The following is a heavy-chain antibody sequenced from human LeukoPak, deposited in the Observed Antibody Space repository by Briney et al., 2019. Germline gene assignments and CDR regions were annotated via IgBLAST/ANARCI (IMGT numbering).Heavy chain of an antibody. CDR3: TTGYSSGYIEDY. D-gene: IGHD3-22*01. J-gene: IGHJ4*02. Sequence: GSLRLSCAASGFRFSDAWMSWVRQAPGKGLEWVGRIKRKIDGERTDYVESVKGRFIISRDDSTNTLFLQMNSLKIEDTAVYYCTTGYSSGYIEDYWGQGTRVSVSS. V-gene: IGHV3-15*01. CDR1: GFRFSDAW. CDR2: IKRKIDGERT.